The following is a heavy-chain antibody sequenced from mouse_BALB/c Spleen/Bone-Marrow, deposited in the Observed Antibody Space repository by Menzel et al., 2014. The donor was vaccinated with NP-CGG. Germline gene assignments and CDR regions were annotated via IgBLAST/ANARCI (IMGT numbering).Heavy chain of an antibody. CDR2: IHPNSGNT. Sequence: QVQLQQSGSVLVRPGASVKLSCKASGYTFTGSWMHWAKQRPGQGLEWIGEIHPNSGNTNYNEKFKGKATLTVDTSSSTAYVDLSSLTSEDSAVYYCARGATALDYWGQGTTLTVSS. J-gene: IGHJ2*01. CDR1: GYTFTGSW. V-gene: IGHV1S130*01. D-gene: IGHD1-2*01. CDR3: ARGATALDY.